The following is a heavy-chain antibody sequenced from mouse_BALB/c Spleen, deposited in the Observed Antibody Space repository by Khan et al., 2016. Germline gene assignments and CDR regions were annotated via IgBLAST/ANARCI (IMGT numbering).Heavy chain of an antibody. D-gene: IGHD2-1*01. V-gene: IGHV1-54*01. Sequence: QVQLQQSGAELVRPGTSVKVSCKASGYAFTNYLIEWVKQRPGQGLEWIGVINTGSGGTNYNEKFKGKATLTADKSYSTAYMQLSSLTSDDSAVYFCAICDGNYYAMDYWGQGTSGTVSS. CDR1: GYAFTNYL. J-gene: IGHJ4*01. CDR2: INTGSGGT. CDR3: AICDGNYYAMDY.